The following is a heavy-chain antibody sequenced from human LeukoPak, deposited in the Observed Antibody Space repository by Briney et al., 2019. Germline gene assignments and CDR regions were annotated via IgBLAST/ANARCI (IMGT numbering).Heavy chain of an antibody. V-gene: IGHV3-7*03. Sequence: GGSLRLSCAASGFTFSSYWMSWVRQAPGKGLKWVANIKQDGSEKYYVDSVKGRFTISRDNAKNSLYLQMNSLRAEDTAVYYCARGSGSYYYYMDVWGKGTTVTVSS. D-gene: IGHD1-26*01. CDR3: ARGSGSYYYYMDV. CDR2: IKQDGSEK. CDR1: GFTFSSYW. J-gene: IGHJ6*03.